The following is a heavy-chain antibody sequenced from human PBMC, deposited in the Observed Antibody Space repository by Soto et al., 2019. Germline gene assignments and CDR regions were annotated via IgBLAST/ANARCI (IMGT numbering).Heavy chain of an antibody. V-gene: IGHV3-23*01. CDR2: IHGDCDYS. CDR3: AKNRGRCSYPILSFAV. CDR1: GFMFSCCA. D-gene: IGHD3-10*01. J-gene: IGHJ2*01. Sequence: EVQLLDSGGGLVQPGGALRLSCAASGFMFSCCAMSWVRQAQGKGLEWVSTIHGDCDYSHYTGSLEGRFTISRDNSMNTLYLQINSLIVDDTAVYYCAKNRGRCSYPILSFAVWGRGTLVNVSS.